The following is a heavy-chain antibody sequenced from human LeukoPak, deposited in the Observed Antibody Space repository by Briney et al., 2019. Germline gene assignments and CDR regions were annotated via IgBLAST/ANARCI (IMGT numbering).Heavy chain of an antibody. J-gene: IGHJ4*02. Sequence: GGSLRLSCAASGFTFSDYYMSWIRQAPGKGLEWVAVISYDGSNKYYADSVKGRFTISRDNSKNTLYLQMNSLRAEDTAVYYCARTITVTTSAVDYWGQGTLVTVSS. V-gene: IGHV3-30-3*01. CDR3: ARTITVTTSAVDY. D-gene: IGHD4-11*01. CDR1: GFTFSDYY. CDR2: ISYDGSNK.